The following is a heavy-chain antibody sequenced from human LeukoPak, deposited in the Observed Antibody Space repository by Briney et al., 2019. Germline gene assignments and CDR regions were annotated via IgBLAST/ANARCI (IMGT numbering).Heavy chain of an antibody. V-gene: IGHV1-18*01. Sequence: ASVKVSCKASGYTFTNYGVSWVRQAPGQGLEWMGWINAYNGDTHYAQNLQGRLTMTTDTSTSTAFMELRSPRPDDTAVYYCARWGLVAPGTYYYYYMDVWGRGTTVTVSS. J-gene: IGHJ6*03. CDR3: ARWGLVAPGTYYYYYMDV. D-gene: IGHD2-2*01. CDR2: INAYNGDT. CDR1: GYTFTNYG.